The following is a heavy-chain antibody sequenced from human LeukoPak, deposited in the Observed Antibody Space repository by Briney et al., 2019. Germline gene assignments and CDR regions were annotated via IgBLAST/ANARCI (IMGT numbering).Heavy chain of an antibody. CDR3: ARDQVVGATAGSFDY. CDR2: ISAYNGNT. J-gene: IGHJ4*02. Sequence: GASVKVSCKASGGTFSSYAISWVRQAPGQGLEWMGWISAYNGNTNYAQKFQGRVTMTTDTSTSTAYMELTSLRSDDTAVYYCARDQVVGATAGSFDYWGQGTQVTVSS. V-gene: IGHV1-18*01. CDR1: GGTFSSYA. D-gene: IGHD1-26*01.